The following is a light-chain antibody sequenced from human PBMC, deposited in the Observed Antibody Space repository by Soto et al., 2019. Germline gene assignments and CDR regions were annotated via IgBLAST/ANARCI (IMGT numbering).Light chain of an antibody. CDR3: SSSTRSTTLVV. V-gene: IGLV2-14*01. CDR1: SSDVGAYNY. CDR2: DVT. Sequence: QSALTQPASVSGSPGQSITISCTGTSSDVGAYNYVSWYQQHPGKAPKLMIYDVTNRPSGVSSRFSGSKSGNTASLTISGLQAEDEADYYCSSSTRSTTLVVFGGGTKLTVL. J-gene: IGLJ2*01.